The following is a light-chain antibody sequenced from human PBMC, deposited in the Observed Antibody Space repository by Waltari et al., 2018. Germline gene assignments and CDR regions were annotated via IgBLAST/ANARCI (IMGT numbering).Light chain of an antibody. CDR2: HTS. CDR3: QHYKSVPVS. Sequence: IVLTQSPGTLSLSPGERATLSCRASQRVSIYLASYQQKPGQAPRLLFSHTSTRATGIPDRFSGSGSGTDFSLTISGLEPEDFAVYYCQHYKSVPVSFGQGTRVEIK. V-gene: IGKV3-20*01. CDR1: QRVSIY. J-gene: IGKJ1*01.